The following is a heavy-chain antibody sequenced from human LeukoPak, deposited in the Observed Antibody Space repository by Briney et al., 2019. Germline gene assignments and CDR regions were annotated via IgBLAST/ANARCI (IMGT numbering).Heavy chain of an antibody. CDR1: GFTFSDHY. V-gene: IGHV3-72*01. Sequence: GGSLRLSCAASGFTFSDHYIDWVRQAPGKGLEWVGRSRNKANSYTTEYAASVKGRFTISRDNSKNSLYLQMNSLKTEDTAVYYCARTKFCISPTFYKSGASWGEEPLVTSS. J-gene: IGHJ5*02. CDR2: SRNKANSYTT. CDR3: ARTKFCISPTFYKSGAS. D-gene: IGHD2/OR15-2a*01.